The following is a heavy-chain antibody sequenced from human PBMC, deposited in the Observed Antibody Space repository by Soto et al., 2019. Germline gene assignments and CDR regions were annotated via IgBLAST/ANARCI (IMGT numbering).Heavy chain of an antibody. J-gene: IGHJ3*02. Sequence: QVQLVQSGAEVKKPGASVKVSCKASGYTFTTYGISWVRQAPGQGLEWMGWISGYNGNTNIAQKFQGRVTMTTDTSTSTAYMELRSLRSDDTAMYYCARVGWSMAAKDALDIWGQGTKVTVSS. CDR3: ARVGWSMAAKDALDI. CDR1: GYTFTTYG. CDR2: ISGYNGNT. D-gene: IGHD6-6*01. V-gene: IGHV1-18*01.